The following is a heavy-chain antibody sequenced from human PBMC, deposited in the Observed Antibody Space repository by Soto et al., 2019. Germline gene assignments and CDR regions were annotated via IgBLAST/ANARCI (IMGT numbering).Heavy chain of an antibody. J-gene: IGHJ4*02. CDR1: GYTFTSYD. CDR2: MNPNSGNT. Sequence: QVQLVLSGAEVKKPGASVKVSCKASGYTFTSYDINWVRQATGQGLEWMGWMNPNSGNTGYAQKFQGRVTMTRNTSISTAYMELSSLRSEDTAVYYCARVKGGIAVAGRPLGYWGQGTLVTVSS. CDR3: ARVKGGIAVAGRPLGY. D-gene: IGHD6-19*01. V-gene: IGHV1-8*01.